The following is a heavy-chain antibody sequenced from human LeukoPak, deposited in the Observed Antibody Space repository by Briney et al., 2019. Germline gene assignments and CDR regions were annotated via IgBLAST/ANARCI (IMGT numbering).Heavy chain of an antibody. CDR1: GFTFSNYG. CDR3: ARGGGPFPYNWFDL. Sequence: GGSLRPSCAASGFTFSNYGMSWVRQAPGKGLEWVSAISGSGGRTYHADSVKGRFTISRDNSKNTLYLQMNSLRAEDTAVYYCARGGGPFPYNWFDLWGQGTPVTVSS. CDR2: ISGSGGRT. J-gene: IGHJ5*02. V-gene: IGHV3-23*01. D-gene: IGHD3-16*01.